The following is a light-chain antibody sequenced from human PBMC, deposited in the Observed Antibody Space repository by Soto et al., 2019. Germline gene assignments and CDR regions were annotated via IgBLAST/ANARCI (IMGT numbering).Light chain of an antibody. J-gene: IGKJ2*01. Sequence: EIVLTQSPGTLSLSPGERATLSCRASQSVSSSYLAWYQQKPGQPPRLLIYGATSRATGTPDGFSGSGSGTDGTLTISRLEPEDFAVYYCQQYGSSPPMYTFGQGTKLEIK. CDR3: QQYGSSPPMYT. CDR1: QSVSSSY. CDR2: GAT. V-gene: IGKV3-20*01.